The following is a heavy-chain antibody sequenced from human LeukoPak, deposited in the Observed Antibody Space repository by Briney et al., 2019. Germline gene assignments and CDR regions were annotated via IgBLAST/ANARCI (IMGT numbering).Heavy chain of an antibody. CDR3: ARKGYVPRPFGVVIMRNYYGMDV. CDR2: MNPNSGNT. CDR1: GYTFTSYD. D-gene: IGHD3-3*01. V-gene: IGHV1-8*01. Sequence: ASVKVSCKASGYTFTSYDINWVRQATGQGLEWMGWMNPNSGNTGYAQKFQGRVTMTRNTSISTAYMELSSRRSEDTAVYYCARKGYVPRPFGVVIMRNYYGMDVWGQGTTVTVSS. J-gene: IGHJ6*02.